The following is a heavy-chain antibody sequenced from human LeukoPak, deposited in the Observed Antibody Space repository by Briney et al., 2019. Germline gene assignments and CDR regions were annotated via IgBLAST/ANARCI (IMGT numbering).Heavy chain of an antibody. V-gene: IGHV4-34*01. CDR3: AKHPAYYDILTGYYVRGINWFDP. J-gene: IGHJ5*02. CDR1: GGSFSGYY. Sequence: SETLSLTCAVYGGSFSGYYWSWIRQPPGKGLEWIGEINHSGSTNYNPSLKSRVTISVDTSKNQFSLKLSSVTAADTAVYYCAKHPAYYDILTGYYVRGINWFDPWGQGTLVTVSS. CDR2: INHSGST. D-gene: IGHD3-9*01.